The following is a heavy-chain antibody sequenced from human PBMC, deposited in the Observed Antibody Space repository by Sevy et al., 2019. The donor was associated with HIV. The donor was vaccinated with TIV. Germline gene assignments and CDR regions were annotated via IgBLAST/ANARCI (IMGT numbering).Heavy chain of an antibody. Sequence: GGSLRLSCAASGFTFSTYAMNWVRQAPGKGLEWVSSISNNGATTYYTDSVKDRFTISRDNSKNMVYLQMNSLRTEDTAVYYCANIEDCAFPLDFWGQGTLVTVSS. CDR3: ANIEDCAFPLDF. V-gene: IGHV3-23*01. CDR2: ISNNGATT. CDR1: GFTFSTYA. D-gene: IGHD2-21*02. J-gene: IGHJ4*02.